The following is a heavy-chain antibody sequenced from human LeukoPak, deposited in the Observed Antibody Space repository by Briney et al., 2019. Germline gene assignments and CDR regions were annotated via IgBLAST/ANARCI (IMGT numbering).Heavy chain of an antibody. CDR3: ARVIGGSGSYGNWFDP. CDR1: GASISSYY. Sequence: PSETLSLTCTVSGASISSYYCTWIRQPPGKGLEGIGHIYYSGSTNYNPSLKSRVTISVDTSKNQFSLKLSSVTAADTAVYYCARVIGGSGSYGNWFDPWGQGTLVTVSS. V-gene: IGHV4-59*01. J-gene: IGHJ5*02. D-gene: IGHD3-10*01. CDR2: IYYSGST.